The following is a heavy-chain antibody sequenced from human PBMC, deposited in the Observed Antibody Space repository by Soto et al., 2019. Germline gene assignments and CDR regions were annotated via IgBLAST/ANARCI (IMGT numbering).Heavy chain of an antibody. CDR1: GFSFAGYA. CDR3: AKTENFNGYYTAFDY. Sequence: EVQLSESGGGLVQPGDSLRLSCAASGFSFAGYAVTWVRQAPGKGLEWVAAISGGGGSTYYADSVKGRFTISRDNSRYPLYLQMNSLPAGDAAVYYCAKTENFNGYYTAFDYWGRGARVTVSS. J-gene: IGHJ4*02. V-gene: IGHV3-23*01. D-gene: IGHD3-3*01. CDR2: ISGGGGST.